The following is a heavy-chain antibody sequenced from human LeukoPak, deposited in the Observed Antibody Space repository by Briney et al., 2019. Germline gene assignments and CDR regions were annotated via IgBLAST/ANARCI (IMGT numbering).Heavy chain of an antibody. V-gene: IGHV1-18*01. CDR2: ISAYNGNT. CDR1: GYTFTIYG. Sequence: ASVKVSCKASGYTFTIYGISWVRQAPGQGLEWMGWISAYNGNTNYAQKLQGRVTMTTDTSTSTAYMEMRSLRSDDTAVYYCAREPLPYAAMAQVGYYGMDVWGQGTTVTVSS. D-gene: IGHD5-18*01. CDR3: AREPLPYAAMAQVGYYGMDV. J-gene: IGHJ6*02.